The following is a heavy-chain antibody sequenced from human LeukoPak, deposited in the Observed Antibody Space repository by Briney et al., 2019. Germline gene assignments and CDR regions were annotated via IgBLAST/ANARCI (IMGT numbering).Heavy chain of an antibody. CDR2: IYYSGSI. D-gene: IGHD3-10*01. V-gene: IGHV4-28*05. Sequence: ASETLSLTCAVSGYSISSSNWWGWIRQPPGKGLEWIGYIYYSGSIYYNPSLKSRVTMSVDTSKNQFSLKLSSVTAVDTAVYYCARVSLGTMVRGVIRYYYMDVWGKGTTVTISS. J-gene: IGHJ6*03. CDR3: ARVSLGTMVRGVIRYYYMDV. CDR1: GYSISSSNW.